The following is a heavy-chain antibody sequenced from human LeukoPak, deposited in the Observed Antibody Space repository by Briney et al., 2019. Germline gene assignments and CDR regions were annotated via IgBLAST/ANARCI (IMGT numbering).Heavy chain of an antibody. CDR1: VGTFSSYA. Sequence: SVKVSCKASVGTFSSYAISWVRQAPGQGLEWMGGIIPIFGTANYAQKFQGRVTITADESTSTAYMELSSLRSEDTAVYYCAKSHSSGWYYYFDYWGQGTLVTVSS. J-gene: IGHJ4*02. D-gene: IGHD6-19*01. CDR2: IIPIFGTA. V-gene: IGHV1-69*01. CDR3: AKSHSSGWYYYFDY.